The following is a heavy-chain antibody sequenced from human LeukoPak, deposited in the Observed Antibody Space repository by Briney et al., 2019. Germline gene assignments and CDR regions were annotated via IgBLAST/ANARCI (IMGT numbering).Heavy chain of an antibody. CDR3: ARVVRGY. CDR1: GGSISSSSYY. CDR2: IYYSGST. V-gene: IGHV4-39*01. Sequence: PSETLSLTCTVSGGSISSSSYYWGWIRQPPGKGLEWIGSIYYSGSTYYNPSLKSRVTISVDTSKNQFSLKLSSVTAADTAVYYCARVVRGYWGQGTLVTVSS. D-gene: IGHD3-10*01. J-gene: IGHJ4*02.